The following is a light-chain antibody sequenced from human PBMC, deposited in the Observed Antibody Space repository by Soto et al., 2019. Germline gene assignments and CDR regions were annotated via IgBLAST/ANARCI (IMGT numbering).Light chain of an antibody. CDR1: SSDVGGYYY. V-gene: IGLV2-11*01. J-gene: IGLJ3*02. Sequence: QSALTQPRSVSGSPGQSVAISCTGTSSDVGGYYYVSWYQHHPGKAPKLMIYDVTKRPSGVPDRFSGSKSGNTASLTISGLQADDEADYYCCSYAGSYTLVVFGGGTKVTVL. CDR3: CSYAGSYTLVV. CDR2: DVT.